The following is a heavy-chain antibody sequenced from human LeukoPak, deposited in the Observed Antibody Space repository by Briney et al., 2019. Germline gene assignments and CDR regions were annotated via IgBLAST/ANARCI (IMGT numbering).Heavy chain of an antibody. CDR1: GFTFDDYT. V-gene: IGHV3-43*01. D-gene: IGHD3-16*02. CDR3: AKDTGGRLRLGELSPYFDY. Sequence: PGGSLRLSCAASGFTFDDYTMHWVRQAPGKGLEWVSLISWDGGSTYYADSVKGRFTISRDNSKNSLYLQMNSLRTEDTALYYCAKDTGGRLRLGELSPYFDYWGRGTLVTVSS. J-gene: IGHJ4*02. CDR2: ISWDGGST.